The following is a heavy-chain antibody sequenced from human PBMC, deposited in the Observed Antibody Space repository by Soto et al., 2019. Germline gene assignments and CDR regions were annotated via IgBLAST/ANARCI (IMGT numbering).Heavy chain of an antibody. V-gene: IGHV4-59*01. Sequence: QVQLQESGPGLVKPSETLSLTCTVSGGSISSYYWSWIRQPPGKGLEWIAYIYYTGSTNYNPSLKIRVTLSADTSKNQFSLMLISVTAADTAMYYCARVDSSGSYFDYWGQGTLVTVSS. J-gene: IGHJ4*02. D-gene: IGHD3-22*01. CDR1: GGSISSYY. CDR2: IYYTGST. CDR3: ARVDSSGSYFDY.